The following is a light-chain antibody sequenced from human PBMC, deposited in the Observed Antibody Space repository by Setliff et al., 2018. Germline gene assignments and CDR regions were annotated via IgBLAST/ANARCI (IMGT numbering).Light chain of an antibody. CDR2: DVS. Sequence: QSALTQPASVSGSHGQSITISCTGTSSDVGGYNYVSWYQQHPGKAPKLMIYDVSNRPSGVSNRFSGSKSGNTASLTSSGLQAEDEADYYCSSYTSSSTQVFGTGTKVTVL. CDR3: SSYTSSSTQV. J-gene: IGLJ1*01. V-gene: IGLV2-14*03. CDR1: SSDVGGYNY.